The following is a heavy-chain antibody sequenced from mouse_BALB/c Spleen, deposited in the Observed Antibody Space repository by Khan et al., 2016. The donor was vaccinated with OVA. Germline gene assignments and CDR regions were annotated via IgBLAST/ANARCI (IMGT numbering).Heavy chain of an antibody. CDR3: ARQPYYHYNIMDY. D-gene: IGHD2-10*01. J-gene: IGHJ4*01. V-gene: IGHV2-6-1*01. CDR2: IWSDGSI. Sequence: VQLQESGPGLAAPSQSLSITCTISGFSLTSYGVHWVRQPPGKGLEWLGVIWSDGSITYNSALKSRLTITKDNSQSQVFLKMNSLQTDDTAIYFCARQPYYHYNIMDYWGQGTSVTVSS. CDR1: GFSLTSYG.